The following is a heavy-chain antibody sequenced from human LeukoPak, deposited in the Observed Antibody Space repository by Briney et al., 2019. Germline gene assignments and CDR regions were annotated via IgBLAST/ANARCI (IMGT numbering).Heavy chain of an antibody. Sequence: GGSLRLSCAASGFTFSSYAMHWVRQAPGKGLEWVSSISSSSSYIYYADSVKGRFTISRDNAKNSLYLQMNSLRAEDTAVYYCTGSGYSSSWYPSHFDYWGQGTLVTVSS. CDR2: ISSSSSYI. CDR1: GFTFSSYA. J-gene: IGHJ4*02. V-gene: IGHV3-21*01. D-gene: IGHD6-13*01. CDR3: TGSGYSSSWYPSHFDY.